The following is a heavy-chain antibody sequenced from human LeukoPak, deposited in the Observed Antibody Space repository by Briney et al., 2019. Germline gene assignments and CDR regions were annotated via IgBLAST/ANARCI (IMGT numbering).Heavy chain of an antibody. D-gene: IGHD3-10*01. CDR1: AVSITSNSYY. CDR2: IYYSVST. J-gene: IGHJ5*02. Sequence: PSETLTLSCTVSAVSITSNSYYWGWIRQPPGKGLEWIGSIYYSVSTYYNPSLKSRVTISVDTSKNQFSLKLSSVTAADTAVYYCASYSHHGSGINWFEPWGQGTLVTASS. CDR3: ASYSHHGSGINWFEP. V-gene: IGHV4-39*01.